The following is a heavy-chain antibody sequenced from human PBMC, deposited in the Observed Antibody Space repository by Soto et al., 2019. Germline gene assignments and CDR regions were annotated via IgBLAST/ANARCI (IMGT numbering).Heavy chain of an antibody. CDR2: INAGNGNT. V-gene: IGHV1-3*01. J-gene: IGHJ2*01. CDR1: GYRFNIYG. CDR3: ARGGSLYWYFDL. D-gene: IGHD1-26*01. Sequence: ASVKVSCKASGYRFNIYGISWVRQAPGQGLEWMGWINAGNGNTKYSQKFQGRVTITRDTSASTAYMELSSLRSEDTAVYYCARGGSLYWYFDLWGRGTLVTVSS.